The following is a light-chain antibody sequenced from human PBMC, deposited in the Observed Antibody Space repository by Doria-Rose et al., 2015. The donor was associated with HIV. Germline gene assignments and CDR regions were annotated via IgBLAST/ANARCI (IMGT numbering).Light chain of an antibody. CDR1: QNINRF. CDR3: QQSFSTPRT. V-gene: IGKV1-39*01. CDR2: AAS. J-gene: IGKJ1*01. Sequence: TQSPSSLSASVGDRVTITCRASQNINRFLNWYQQKPGKVPKVLIYAASSLQSGVPSRFSGSGSGTDVTLTISSLQPEDFATYYCQQSFSTPRTFGQGTKVEIK.